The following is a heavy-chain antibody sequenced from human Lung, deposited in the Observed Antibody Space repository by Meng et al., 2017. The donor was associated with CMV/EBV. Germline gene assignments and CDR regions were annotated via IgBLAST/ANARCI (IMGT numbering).Heavy chain of an antibody. J-gene: IGHJ6*02. CDR1: GFHFSTYW. CDR2: INQDGSQR. CDR3: GRDMDV. V-gene: IGHV3-7*01. Sequence: GESLKISCAASGFHFSTYWMSWVRQAPGKALEWVANINQDGSQRNYVDSVKGRLTISRDNAKNSMYLQMNSLRVEDTAVYYCGRDMDVWGQGTTVTVSS.